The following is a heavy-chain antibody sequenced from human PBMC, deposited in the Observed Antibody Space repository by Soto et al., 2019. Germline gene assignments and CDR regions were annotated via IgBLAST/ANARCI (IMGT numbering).Heavy chain of an antibody. D-gene: IGHD6-19*01. CDR2: ISNRGSDT. CDR1: GFTFINNA. J-gene: IGHJ4*02. V-gene: IGHV3-23*01. Sequence: GGSLRLSCAGSGFTFINNAMTWVRQAQGKGLEWVSSISNRGSDTYYVDSVKGRFTISRDNSKNTLYLQMNSLRAEDTAVYYCAKDTYSSILDVGGQGTLVTVYS. CDR3: AKDTYSSILDV.